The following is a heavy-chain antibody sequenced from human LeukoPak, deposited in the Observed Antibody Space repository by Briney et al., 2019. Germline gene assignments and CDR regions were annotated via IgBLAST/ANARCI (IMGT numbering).Heavy chain of an antibody. CDR1: GGSISSYY. CDR3: ARGTYSSSSSYYYYYMDV. V-gene: IGHV4-59*01. Sequence: SETLSLTCTVSGGSISSYYWSWIRQPPGKGLEWIGYIYYGGSTNYNPSIESRVTISVDTSKNQFSLKLSSVTAADTAVYYCARGTYSSSSSYYYYYMDVWGKGTTVTVSS. J-gene: IGHJ6*03. D-gene: IGHD6-6*01. CDR2: IYYGGST.